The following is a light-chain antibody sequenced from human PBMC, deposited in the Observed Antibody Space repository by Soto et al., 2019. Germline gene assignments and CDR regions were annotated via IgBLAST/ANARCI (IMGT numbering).Light chain of an antibody. J-gene: IGKJ1*01. V-gene: IGKV3-15*01. Sequence: EIVLTQSPATLSVSPLDRATLXSQASQSVSHNLAWYQQKPGQAPRLLIYDTSTRATGIPARFSGSGSGTEFTLTISSLQSEDFAVYYCQQYHDWPRTFGQGTKVDI. CDR3: QQYHDWPRT. CDR2: DTS. CDR1: QSVSHN.